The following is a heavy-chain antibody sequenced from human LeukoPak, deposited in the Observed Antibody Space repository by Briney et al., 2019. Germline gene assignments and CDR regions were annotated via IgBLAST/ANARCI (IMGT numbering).Heavy chain of an antibody. J-gene: IGHJ3*02. CDR1: GFTVSSNY. CDR3: AKVPVDTAMPQAHAFDI. CDR2: ISGSGGST. Sequence: GGSLRLSCAASGFTVSSNYMSWVRQAPGKGLEWVSAISGSGGSTYYADSVKGRFTISRDNSKNTLYLQMNSLRAEDTAVYYCAKVPVDTAMPQAHAFDIWGQGTVVTVSS. V-gene: IGHV3-23*01. D-gene: IGHD5-18*01.